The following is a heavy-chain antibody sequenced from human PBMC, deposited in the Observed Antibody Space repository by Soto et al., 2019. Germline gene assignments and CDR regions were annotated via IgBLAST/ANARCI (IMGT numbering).Heavy chain of an antibody. Sequence: EVQLVQSGAEVKKPGESLRISCKGSGYSFTSYWISWVRQMPGKGLEWMGRIDPSDSYTNYSPSFQGHVTISADKSISTAYLQWSSLKASDTAMYYCARPNRYTVTAGYSTYYYYGMDVWGQGTTVTVSS. D-gene: IGHD3-16*02. CDR1: GYSFTSYW. CDR3: ARPNRYTVTAGYSTYYYYGMDV. CDR2: IDPSDSYT. J-gene: IGHJ6*02. V-gene: IGHV5-10-1*03.